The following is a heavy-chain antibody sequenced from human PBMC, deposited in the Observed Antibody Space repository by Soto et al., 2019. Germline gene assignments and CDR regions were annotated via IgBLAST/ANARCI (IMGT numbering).Heavy chain of an antibody. CDR3: AKSFDFWSGYVYYFDY. Sequence: GGSLRLSCAASGFTFSSYAMSWVRQAPGKGLEWVSAIRGSGGSTYYADSVKGRFTISRDNSKYTLYLQMNSLRAEDTAVYYCAKSFDFWSGYVYYFDYWGQGTLVTVSS. J-gene: IGHJ4*02. V-gene: IGHV3-23*01. D-gene: IGHD3-3*01. CDR1: GFTFSSYA. CDR2: IRGSGGST.